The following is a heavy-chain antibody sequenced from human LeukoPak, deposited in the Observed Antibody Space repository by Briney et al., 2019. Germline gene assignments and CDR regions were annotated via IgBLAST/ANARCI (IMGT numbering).Heavy chain of an antibody. Sequence: GGSLRLSCAASGFTFSSYSMNWVRQAPGKGLEWVSSISSSSSYIYYADSVKGRFTISRDNAKNSLYLQMNSLRAEDTAVYYCASSSTDDAFDIWGQGTMVTVSS. CDR1: GFTFSSYS. V-gene: IGHV3-21*01. CDR3: ASSSTDDAFDI. J-gene: IGHJ3*02. CDR2: ISSSSSYI.